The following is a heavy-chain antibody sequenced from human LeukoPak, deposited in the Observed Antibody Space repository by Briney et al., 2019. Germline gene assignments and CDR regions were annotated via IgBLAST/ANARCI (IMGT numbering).Heavy chain of an antibody. CDR2: IRYDGSNK. D-gene: IGHD3-16*02. CDR3: AKLNDYVWGSYRYIDY. Sequence: GSLRLSCAASGFTFSSYGMHWVRQAPGKGLEGVAFIRYDGSNKYYADSVKGRFTISRDNSKNTLYLQMNSLRAEDTAVYYCAKLNDYVWGSYRYIDYWGQGTLVTVSS. V-gene: IGHV3-30*02. J-gene: IGHJ4*02. CDR1: GFTFSSYG.